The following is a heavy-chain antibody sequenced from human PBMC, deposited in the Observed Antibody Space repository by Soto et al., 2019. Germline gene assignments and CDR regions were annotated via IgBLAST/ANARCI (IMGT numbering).Heavy chain of an antibody. Sequence: ASVKVSCKASGGTFSSYAISWVRQAPGQGLEWMGGIIPIFGTANYAQKFQGRVTITADESTSTAYMELSSLRSEDTAVYYCARGDLPVGANPIRYWGQGTLVTVSS. D-gene: IGHD1-26*01. V-gene: IGHV1-69*13. J-gene: IGHJ4*02. CDR3: ARGDLPVGANPIRY. CDR1: GGTFSSYA. CDR2: IIPIFGTA.